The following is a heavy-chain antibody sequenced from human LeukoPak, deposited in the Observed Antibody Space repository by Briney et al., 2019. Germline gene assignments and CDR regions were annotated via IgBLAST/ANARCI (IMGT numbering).Heavy chain of an antibody. CDR3: AKDPIAVAGNNYYGMDV. Sequence: PGRSLRLSCAASGFTFSNYGMHWVRQAPGKGLEWVAVISYDGSNKYYADSVKGRFTISRDNAENTLYLQTNSLRAEDTAVYYCAKDPIAVAGNNYYGMDVWGQGTTVTVSS. D-gene: IGHD6-19*01. CDR1: GFTFSNYG. J-gene: IGHJ6*02. CDR2: ISYDGSNK. V-gene: IGHV3-30*18.